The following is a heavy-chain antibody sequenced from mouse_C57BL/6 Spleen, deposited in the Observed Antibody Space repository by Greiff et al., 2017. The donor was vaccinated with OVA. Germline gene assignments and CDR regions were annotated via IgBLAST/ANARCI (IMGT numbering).Heavy chain of an antibody. CDR2: ILPGSGST. V-gene: IGHV1-9*01. J-gene: IGHJ2*01. D-gene: IGHD2-4*01. CDR1: GYTFTGYW. Sequence: VMLVESGAELMKPGASVKLSCKATGYTFTGYWIEWVQQRPGHGLEWIGEILPGSGSTNYHEKFKGKATFTADTSSNTAYMQLSSLTTEDSAIYYCARGGLYDYDGGGYWGQGTTLTVSS. CDR3: ARGGLYDYDGGGY.